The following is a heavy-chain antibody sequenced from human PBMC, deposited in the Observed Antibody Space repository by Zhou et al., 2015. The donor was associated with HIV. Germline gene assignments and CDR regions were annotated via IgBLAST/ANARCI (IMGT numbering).Heavy chain of an antibody. CDR3: ARGDPILPNHFWSGYYLS. V-gene: IGHV3-33*01. Sequence: QVQLVESGGRMVQPGGSLRLSCAASGFTFSSYGIHWVRQAPGKGLEWVAVIWYDGSNKYYADSVKGRFTISRDNSKNTLYLQMNSLRAEDTAVYYCARGDPILPNHFWSGYYLSWGQGTLVTVSS. D-gene: IGHD3-3*02. CDR1: GFTFSSYG. CDR2: IWYDGSNK. J-gene: IGHJ5*02.